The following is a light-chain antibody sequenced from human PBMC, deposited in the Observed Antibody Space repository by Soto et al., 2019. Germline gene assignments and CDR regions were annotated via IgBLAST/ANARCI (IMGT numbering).Light chain of an antibody. J-gene: IGLJ1*01. CDR2: DVS. Sequence: QSALTQPASVSGSPGQSITISCTGTIIDVGAYNYVSWYQHHPGKAPKLVIYDVSDRPSGVSNRFSGSKSGNTASLTISGLQAEDEADYYCSSYTSTSTDVFGTGTKLTVL. CDR3: SSYTSTSTDV. V-gene: IGLV2-14*03. CDR1: IIDVGAYNY.